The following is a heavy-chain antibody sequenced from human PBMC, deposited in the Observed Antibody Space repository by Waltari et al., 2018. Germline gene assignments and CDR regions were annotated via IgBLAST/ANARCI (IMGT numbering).Heavy chain of an antibody. CDR3: TRDLYGSGGDWFDP. D-gene: IGHD3-10*01. CDR2: IGGTHSNI. J-gene: IGHJ5*02. CDR1: GLLLSDYD. V-gene: IGHV3-21*03. Sequence: EERLVESGGGQVKPGGSLSLPCCASGLLLSDYDMNWVRQAPGTGLEWLSSIGGTHSNIFYAESVRGRFTVSRDNSKNSLYLEMSNVRAEDTGLYYCTRDLYGSGGDWFDPWGQGTLVTVSS.